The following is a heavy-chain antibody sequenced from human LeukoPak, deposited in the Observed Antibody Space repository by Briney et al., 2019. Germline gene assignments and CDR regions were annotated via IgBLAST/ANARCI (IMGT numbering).Heavy chain of an antibody. CDR2: IRSEAYGGTT. CDR3: TTFDY. Sequence: PGGSLRLSCTASGFTFGDYAMSWVRQAPGKGREWVGFIRSEAYGGTTEYAASVKGRFTISRDDSKSIAYLQMNSLKAEDTAVYYCTTFDYWGQGTLVTVSS. J-gene: IGHJ4*02. CDR1: GFTFGDYA. V-gene: IGHV3-49*04.